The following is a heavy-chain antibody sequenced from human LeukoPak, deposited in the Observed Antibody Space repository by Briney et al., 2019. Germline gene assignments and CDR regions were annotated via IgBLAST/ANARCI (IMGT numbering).Heavy chain of an antibody. Sequence: ASVKVSCKASGGTFSSYAISWVRQAPGQGLEWMGRIIPILGIANYAQKFQGRVTITADKSTSTAYMELSSLRSEDTAVYYCASPLGSITMVRGVADDAFDIWGQGTMVTVSS. V-gene: IGHV1-69*04. CDR3: ASPLGSITMVRGVADDAFDI. D-gene: IGHD3-10*01. J-gene: IGHJ3*02. CDR2: IIPILGIA. CDR1: GGTFSSYA.